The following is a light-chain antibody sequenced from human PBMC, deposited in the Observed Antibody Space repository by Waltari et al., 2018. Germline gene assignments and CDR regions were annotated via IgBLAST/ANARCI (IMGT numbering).Light chain of an antibody. CDR3: QVWDSNNDHWV. CDR2: DDK. CDR1: NIGSKS. Sequence: SYVVTQAPSVSVAPGTTARITCGGNNIGSKSVNWYRQKPGQAPVLVMYDDKDRPSGIPERCSGSNSGNTAPLIISRVEAGDEADYYCQVWDSNNDHWVFGGGTRLTV. J-gene: IGLJ3*02. V-gene: IGLV3-21*04.